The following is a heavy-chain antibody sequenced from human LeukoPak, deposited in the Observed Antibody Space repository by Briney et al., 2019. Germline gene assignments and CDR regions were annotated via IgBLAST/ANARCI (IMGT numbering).Heavy chain of an antibody. V-gene: IGHV4-39*01. CDR3: ARHLKNYYYYYMDV. CDR1: GDSISSSSYY. J-gene: IGHJ6*03. Sequence: SETLSLTCTVSGDSISSSSYYWGWIRQPPGKGLEWIGSIYYSGSTYYNPSLKSRVTISVDTSKNQFSLKLSSVTAADTAVYYCARHLKNYYYYYMDVWGKGTTVTISS. CDR2: IYYSGST.